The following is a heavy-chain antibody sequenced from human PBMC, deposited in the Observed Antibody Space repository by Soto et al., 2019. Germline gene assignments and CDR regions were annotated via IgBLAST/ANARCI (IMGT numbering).Heavy chain of an antibody. CDR3: ARGVLTGTTDYYYYMDV. CDR1: GFTFSSYG. Sequence: QVQLVESGGGVVQPGRSLRLSCAASGFTFSSYGMHWVRQAPGKGLEWVAVIWYDGSNKYYADSVKGRFTISRDNSKNTLYLQMNSLRAEDTAVYYCARGVLTGTTDYYYYMDVWGKGTTVTVSS. J-gene: IGHJ6*03. CDR2: IWYDGSNK. V-gene: IGHV3-33*01. D-gene: IGHD1-7*01.